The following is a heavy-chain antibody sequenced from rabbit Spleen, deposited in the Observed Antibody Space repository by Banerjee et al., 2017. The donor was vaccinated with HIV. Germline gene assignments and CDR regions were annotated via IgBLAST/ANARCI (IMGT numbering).Heavy chain of an antibody. J-gene: IGHJ3*01. Sequence: QSLEESGGGLVQPEGSLTLTCTASGVSFSGNSYMCWVRQAPGKGLEWIACIDTGSSGFTYFASWVNGRFSISRENTQNTVSLQLNSLTAADTATYFCARGGGLWGQGTLVTVS. V-gene: IGHV1S40*01. CDR2: IDTGSSGFT. CDR3: ARGGGL. CDR1: GVSFSGNSY.